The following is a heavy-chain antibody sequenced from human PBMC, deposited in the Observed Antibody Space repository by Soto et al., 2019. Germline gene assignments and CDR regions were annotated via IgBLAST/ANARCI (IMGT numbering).Heavy chain of an antibody. Sequence: SETLSLTCAVSGGSISSGGYSWSWIRQPPGKGLEWIGYIYHSGSTYYNPSLKSRVTISVDRSKNQFSLKLSSVTAADTAVYYCARVFYDSSGYSASFDPWGQGTLV. J-gene: IGHJ5*02. CDR2: IYHSGST. V-gene: IGHV4-30-2*01. D-gene: IGHD3-22*01. CDR1: GGSISSGGYS. CDR3: ARVFYDSSGYSASFDP.